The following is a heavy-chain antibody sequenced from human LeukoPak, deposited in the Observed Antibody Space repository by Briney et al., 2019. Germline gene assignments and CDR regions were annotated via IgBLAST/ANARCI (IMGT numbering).Heavy chain of an antibody. D-gene: IGHD6-13*01. CDR2: IYTNGST. Sequence: PSETLSLTCTVSGGSISSFYWSWIRQPAGKGLEWIGRIYTNGSTNYNPSLKSRVTMSVDTSKNQFSLKLSSVTAADTAVYYCAREGEISSSWYYNWFDPWGQGTLVTVSS. CDR3: AREGEISSSWYYNWFDP. CDR1: GGSISSFY. J-gene: IGHJ5*02. V-gene: IGHV4-4*07.